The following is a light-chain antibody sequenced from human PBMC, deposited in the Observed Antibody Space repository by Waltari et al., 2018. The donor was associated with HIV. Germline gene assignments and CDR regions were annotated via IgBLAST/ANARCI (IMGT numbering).Light chain of an antibody. CDR2: GAS. CDR1: QTATSNY. V-gene: IGKV3-20*01. Sequence: EIVLTQSPRTLSLSPGERATLSCRASQTATSNYLAWYQKKPGQAPRLLIDGASIRATGVPDKCSGSGSGTDFTLTIGRLQPEDFAVYYCHQYGTSPQTFGQGSKVEIK. J-gene: IGKJ2*01. CDR3: HQYGTSPQT.